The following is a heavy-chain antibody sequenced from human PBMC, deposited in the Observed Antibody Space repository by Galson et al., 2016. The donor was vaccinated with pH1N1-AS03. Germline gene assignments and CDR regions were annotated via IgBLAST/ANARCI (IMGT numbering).Heavy chain of an antibody. Sequence: SVKVSCKASGYTFTSYTMIWVRQAPGQGLECMGWINTNTGNPTYAQGFTGRFAFSLDTSVSTAYLQIGSLKAEDTAVYYCARGYRSVSGCWDYWGQGTLVTGSS. D-gene: IGHD6-19*01. J-gene: IGHJ4*02. CDR3: ARGYRSVSGCWDY. V-gene: IGHV7-4-1*01. CDR1: GYTFTSYT. CDR2: INTNTGNP.